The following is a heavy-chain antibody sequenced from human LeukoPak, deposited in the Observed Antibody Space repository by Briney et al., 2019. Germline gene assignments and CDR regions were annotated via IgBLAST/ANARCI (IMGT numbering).Heavy chain of an antibody. J-gene: IGHJ4*02. V-gene: IGHV4-39*01. CDR3: ARGPGLGGDY. CDR2: IYYSGST. Sequence: SETLSLTCTVSGGSISSSSYYWGWIRQPPGKGLEWIGNIYYSGSTYYNPSLKSRVTISVDTSRNRFSLKLSSVTAADTAVYYCARGPGLGGDYWGQGTLVTVSS. CDR1: GGSISSSSYY. D-gene: IGHD3-16*01.